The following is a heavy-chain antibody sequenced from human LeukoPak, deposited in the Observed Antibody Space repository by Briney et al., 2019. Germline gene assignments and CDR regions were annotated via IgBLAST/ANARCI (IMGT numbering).Heavy chain of an antibody. J-gene: IGHJ4*02. D-gene: IGHD6-19*01. CDR3: ATGRSVAVLGDYFDY. CDR2: ISSSGSTI. CDR1: GFTFSSYE. V-gene: IGHV3-48*03. Sequence: GGSLRLSCAASGFTFSSYEMNWVRQAPGKGLEWVSYISSSGSTIYYADSVKGRFTISRDNAKNSLYLQMNSLRAEDTAVYYCATGRSVAVLGDYFDYWGQGTLVTVSS.